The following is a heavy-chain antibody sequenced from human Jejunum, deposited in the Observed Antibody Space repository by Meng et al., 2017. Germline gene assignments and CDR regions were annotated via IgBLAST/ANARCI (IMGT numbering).Heavy chain of an antibody. D-gene: IGHD3-22*01. J-gene: IGHJ3*02. CDR2: ITGSGNTK. V-gene: IGHV3-48*03. CDR1: GFTLSPYE. CDR3: ARRRHFDSSGYFSDAFDI. Sequence: GGSLRLSCAASGFTLSPYEMNWVRQAPGKGLEWISYITGSGNTKSYADSVKGRFTISRDNAKNSLYLQASSLRVEDTAVYYCARRRHFDSSGYFSDAFDIWGQGTMVTVSS.